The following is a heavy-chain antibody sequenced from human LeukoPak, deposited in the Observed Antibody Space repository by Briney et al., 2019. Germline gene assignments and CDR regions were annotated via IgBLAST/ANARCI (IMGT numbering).Heavy chain of an antibody. J-gene: IGHJ6*02. V-gene: IGHV1-2*04. CDR3: ARDRAGTVEGGYYYGMDV. CDR1: GYTFTGYY. CDR2: INPNSGGT. D-gene: IGHD6-13*01. Sequence: ASVKVSCKASGYTFTGYYMHWVRQAPGQGLEWMGWINPNSGGTNYARKFQGWVTMTRDTSISTAYMELSRLRSDDTAVYYCARDRAGTVEGGYYYGMDVWGQGTTVTVSS.